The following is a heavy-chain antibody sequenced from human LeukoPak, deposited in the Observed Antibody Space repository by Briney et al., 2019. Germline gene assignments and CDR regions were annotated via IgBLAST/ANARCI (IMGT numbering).Heavy chain of an antibody. J-gene: IGHJ4*02. Sequence: GGSLRLSCAASGFTFDDYAMSWVRQAPGKGLEWVSAISGSGGSTYYADSVKGRFTISRDNSKNTLYLQMNSLRAEDTAVYYCAKDLEYYYDSSGYYPLDYWGQGTLVTVSS. D-gene: IGHD3-22*01. CDR3: AKDLEYYYDSSGYYPLDY. V-gene: IGHV3-23*01. CDR2: ISGSGGST. CDR1: GFTFDDYA.